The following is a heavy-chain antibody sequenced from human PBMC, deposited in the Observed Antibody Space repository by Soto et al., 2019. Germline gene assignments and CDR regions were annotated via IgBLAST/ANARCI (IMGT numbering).Heavy chain of an antibody. Sequence: QVQLVESGGGVVQPWRSLSLSCAASGFTFSSYGMHWVHQAHGKALERVAVIWYDGSNKYYADSVKGLFTISRDNSKNTLYMQMNSLRAEDTAVYYCARDAAAGTYYYCMDVWGQGTTGTVSS. CDR1: GFTFSSYG. CDR3: ARDAAAGTYYYCMDV. CDR2: IWYDGSNK. V-gene: IGHV3-33*01. J-gene: IGHJ6*02. D-gene: IGHD6-13*01.